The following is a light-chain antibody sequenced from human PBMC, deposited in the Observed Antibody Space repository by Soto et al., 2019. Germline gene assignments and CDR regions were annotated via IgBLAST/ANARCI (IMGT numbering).Light chain of an antibody. V-gene: IGKV1-27*01. CDR2: AAS. Sequence: DVQMTQSPSSLSASLGARVTITCRARQGISDYLAWYQQKPGKVHKLLIYAASTLKSGIPSRFSGSGSGTDFTLTISSRQPEDVANYYGQKYDRAPRTFGQGTKVEVK. J-gene: IGKJ1*01. CDR1: QGISDY. CDR3: QKYDRAPRT.